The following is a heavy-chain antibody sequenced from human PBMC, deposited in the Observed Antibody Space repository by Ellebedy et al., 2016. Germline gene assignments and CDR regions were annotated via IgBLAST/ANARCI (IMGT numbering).Heavy chain of an antibody. CDR1: GFTFSRYA. J-gene: IGHJ6*02. Sequence: GESLKISCEGSGFTFSRYAMNWVRQAPGKGLEWVAVIWYDGSNKYYADSVKGRFTISRDNSKNTLYLQMNSLRAEDTAVYYCARNKKGRGSYYGMDVWGQGTTVTVSS. D-gene: IGHD1-26*01. CDR2: IWYDGSNK. CDR3: ARNKKGRGSYYGMDV. V-gene: IGHV3-33*08.